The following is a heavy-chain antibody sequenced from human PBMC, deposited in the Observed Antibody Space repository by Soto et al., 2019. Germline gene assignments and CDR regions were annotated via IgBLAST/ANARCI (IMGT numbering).Heavy chain of an antibody. V-gene: IGHV1-18*01. CDR3: AREGQAPYYYYGMDV. Sequence: ASVKVSCKASGYTFTNYGSSWVRQAPGQGLEWMGWISGYNGNTKYAEKFQGRVTMTTDTSTSTAHMELRSLRSDDTAVYYCAREGQAPYYYYGMDVWG. CDR1: GYTFTNYG. J-gene: IGHJ6*02. CDR2: ISGYNGNT.